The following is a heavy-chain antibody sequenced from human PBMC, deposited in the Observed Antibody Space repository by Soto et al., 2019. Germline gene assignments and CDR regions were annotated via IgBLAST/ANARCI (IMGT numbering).Heavy chain of an antibody. CDR3: AREYGMDV. J-gene: IGHJ6*02. Sequence: QVQLVQSGAEVKKPGASVNVSCKASGYSFHTYAISWVRQAPGQGLEWVGRISGNNGNTNYAQKFQGRVTWTTDTSTKTAFMELRSLTGDDTAVYYCAREYGMDVWGQGTTVTVSS. CDR1: GYSFHTYA. CDR2: ISGNNGNT. V-gene: IGHV1-18*01.